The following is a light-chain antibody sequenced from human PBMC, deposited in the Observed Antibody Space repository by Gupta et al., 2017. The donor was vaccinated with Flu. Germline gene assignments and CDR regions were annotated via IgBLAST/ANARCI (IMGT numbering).Light chain of an antibody. CDR3: QQYYTTPT. CDR2: WAS. CDR1: QTVLYSSTDKNY. J-gene: IGKJ2*01. Sequence: DIVMTQSPDSLAVSLGERATINCRSSQTVLYSSTDKNYLAWYQQRPGQPPKLLIYWASTRESGVPDRFSGSGSGTDFTLTINNLQAEDVAFYYCQQYYTTPTFGQGTKLEI. V-gene: IGKV4-1*01.